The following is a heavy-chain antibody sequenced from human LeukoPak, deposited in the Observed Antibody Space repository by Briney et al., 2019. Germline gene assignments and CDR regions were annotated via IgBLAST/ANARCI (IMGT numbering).Heavy chain of an antibody. D-gene: IGHD1-14*01. CDR1: RFTFSSYA. CDR2: ISGSGGSS. V-gene: IGHV3-23*01. Sequence: GGSLRLSCAASRFTFSSYAMTWVRQAPGKGLEWVSAISGSGGSSYYADSVKGGFTICRDNSNNTLYLQMNSLRAEDTAVYFCAKSSDRYPTYCFDCWGQGTLVTVSS. J-gene: IGHJ4*02. CDR3: AKSSDRYPTYCFDC.